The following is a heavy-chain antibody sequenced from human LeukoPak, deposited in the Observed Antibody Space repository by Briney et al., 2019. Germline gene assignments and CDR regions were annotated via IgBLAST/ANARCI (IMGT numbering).Heavy chain of an antibody. CDR3: AKGTCISRRRYGNAFDI. D-gene: IGHD2-2*01. J-gene: IGHJ3*02. V-gene: IGHV3-23*01. CDR1: GFIFNNFA. Sequence: PGGSLRLSCTASGFIFNNFAMSWVRQAPGKGLEWVSTITNTGARTNYADSVKGRFTISRDNSNNTLSLQMNSLRAEDTAIYYCAKGTCISRRRYGNAFDIWGQGTAVTVSS. CDR2: ITNTGART.